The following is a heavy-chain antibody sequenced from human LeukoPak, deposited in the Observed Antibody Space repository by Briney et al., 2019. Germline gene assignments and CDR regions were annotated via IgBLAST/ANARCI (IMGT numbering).Heavy chain of an antibody. V-gene: IGHV7-4-1*02. Sequence: GASVKVSCKASGDTFTYYGLNSVRHAPGQGLECLGGINTNTGNPKYGHGFTGGVVFSLESSVSTAYLEISSLKAEDTDIYYCARSRRVVVPSTLNSADDYYYYMDVWRKGTTVTVSS. D-gene: IGHD2-15*01. J-gene: IGHJ6*03. CDR3: ARSRRVVVPSTLNSADDYYYYMDV. CDR1: GDTFTYYG. CDR2: INTNTGNP.